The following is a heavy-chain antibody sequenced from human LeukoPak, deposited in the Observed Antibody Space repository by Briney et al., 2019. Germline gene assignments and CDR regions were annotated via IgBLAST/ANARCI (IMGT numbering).Heavy chain of an antibody. CDR1: GFTVSNNY. CDR3: AREPGVYSLEPYFDY. V-gene: IGHV3-53*01. CDR2: IYSGGNT. D-gene: IGHD5-18*01. Sequence: GGSLRLSCAASGFTVSNNYMSWVRQAPGKGLEWVSVIYSGGNTYYADSVKGRFTISRDNSKNTLFLQMNSLRAEDTAVYYCAREPGVYSLEPYFDYWGQGTLVTVSS. J-gene: IGHJ4*02.